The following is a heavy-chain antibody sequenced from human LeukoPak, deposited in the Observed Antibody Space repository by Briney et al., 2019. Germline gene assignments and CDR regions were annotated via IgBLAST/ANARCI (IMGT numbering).Heavy chain of an antibody. CDR3: ARTYCSGGSCYSLDY. Sequence: TSETLSLTCTVSGGSISSSSYYWSWIRQPPGKGLEWIGYIYYSGSTNYNPSLKSRVTISVDTSKNQFSLKLSSVTAADTAVYYCARTYCSGGSCYSLDYWGQGTLVTVSS. D-gene: IGHD2-15*01. J-gene: IGHJ4*02. CDR2: IYYSGST. CDR1: GGSISSSSYY. V-gene: IGHV4-61*01.